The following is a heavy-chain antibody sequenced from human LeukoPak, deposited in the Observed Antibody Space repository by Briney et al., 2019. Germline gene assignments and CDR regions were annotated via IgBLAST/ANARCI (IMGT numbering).Heavy chain of an antibody. CDR3: AGRYCSGGSCYSYFDY. D-gene: IGHD2-15*01. Sequence: SVKVSCKASGGTFSSYAISWVRQAPGQGLEWMGGIIPIFGTANYAQKFQGRVTITADESTSTAYMELSSLRSEDTVVYYCAGRYCSGGSCYSYFDYWGQGTLVTVSS. CDR2: IIPIFGTA. V-gene: IGHV1-69*13. CDR1: GGTFSSYA. J-gene: IGHJ4*02.